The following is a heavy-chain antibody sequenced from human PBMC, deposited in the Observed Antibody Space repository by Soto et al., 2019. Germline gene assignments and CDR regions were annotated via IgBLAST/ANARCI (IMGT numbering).Heavy chain of an antibody. CDR2: INHSGST. D-gene: IGHD2-8*02. CDR3: ASSPSGTGGGVD. Sequence: SETLSLTCAVYGGSFSGYYWSWIRQPPGKGLEWIGEINHSGSTNYSPSLKSRVTISVDKSKNQFSLRLNSMTAADTAIYSCASSPSGTGGGVDWGQGTLVTVSS. J-gene: IGHJ4*02. V-gene: IGHV4-34*01. CDR1: GGSFSGYY.